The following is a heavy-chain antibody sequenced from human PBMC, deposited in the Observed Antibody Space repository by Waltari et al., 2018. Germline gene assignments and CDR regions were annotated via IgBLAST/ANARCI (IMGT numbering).Heavy chain of an antibody. J-gene: IGHJ3*02. D-gene: IGHD5-12*01. CDR2: ISWNSGSI. CDR3: AKDMSRDGYKSAFDI. CDR1: GFTFADYA. V-gene: IGHV3-9*01. Sequence: EVQLVESGGGLVQPGRSLRLSCAASGFTFADYAMHWVRQAPGKGLEWVSGISWNSGSIGYADSVKGRFTISRDNAKNSLYLQMNSLRAEDTALYYCAKDMSRDGYKSAFDIWGQGTMVTVSS.